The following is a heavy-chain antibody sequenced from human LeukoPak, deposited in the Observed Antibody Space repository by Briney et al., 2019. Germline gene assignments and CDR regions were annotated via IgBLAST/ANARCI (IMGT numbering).Heavy chain of an antibody. Sequence: SQTLCLTCTVSGGSISSGGYYWSWIRQPPGKGLEWIGYIYQSGSTYYTPSLESRVTISVDRSKNQFSLRLSSVTAADTAVYYCAKRVAAAGIFDYWGQGTLVTVSS. CDR3: AKRVAAAGIFDY. V-gene: IGHV4-30-2*01. D-gene: IGHD6-13*01. CDR2: IYQSGST. J-gene: IGHJ4*02. CDR1: GGSISSGGYY.